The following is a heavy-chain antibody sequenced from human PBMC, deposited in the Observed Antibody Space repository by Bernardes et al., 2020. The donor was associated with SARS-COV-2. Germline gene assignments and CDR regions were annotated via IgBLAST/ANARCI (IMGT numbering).Heavy chain of an antibody. J-gene: IGHJ4*02. CDR2: IWYDGSNK. V-gene: IGHV3-33*01. Sequence: VGSLRLSCAASGFTFSSSGMHWVRQAPGKGLEWVAVIWYDGSNKYYADSVKGRFTISRDNSKNTLYLQMNSLRAEDTAVYYCARDPRTTVTTCLDYWGQGTLVTVSS. CDR1: GFTFSSSG. D-gene: IGHD4-17*01. CDR3: ARDPRTTVTTCLDY.